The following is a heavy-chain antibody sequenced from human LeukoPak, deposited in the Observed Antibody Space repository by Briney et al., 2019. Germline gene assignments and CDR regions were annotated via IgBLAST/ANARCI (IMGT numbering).Heavy chain of an antibody. J-gene: IGHJ5*02. CDR2: INHSGST. V-gene: IGHV4-34*01. D-gene: IGHD3-22*01. Sequence: PSETLSLTCAVYGGSFSGYYWSWIRQPPGKGLEWIGEINHSGSTNYNPSFKSRVTISVDTSKNQFSLKLSSVTAADTAVYYCARGFRDSPWLRWFDPWGQGTLVTVSS. CDR1: GGSFSGYY. CDR3: ARGFRDSPWLRWFDP.